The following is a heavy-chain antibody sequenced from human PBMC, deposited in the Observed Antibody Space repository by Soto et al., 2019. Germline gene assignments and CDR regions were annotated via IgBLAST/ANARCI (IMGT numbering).Heavy chain of an antibody. Sequence: QVQLVQSGPEVKKPGASVKVSCKASGYTFTSYYIHYVRQAPGQGLEWMGIINPSGGSATYAQKLQGRVTMTRVKSTNTVDMELSSLRSEDTAVYYCTRSSNVGWGWFDPWGQGTLVTVSS. CDR3: TRSSNVGWGWFDP. CDR2: INPSGGSA. J-gene: IGHJ5*02. CDR1: GYTFTSYY. D-gene: IGHD6-19*01. V-gene: IGHV1-46*03.